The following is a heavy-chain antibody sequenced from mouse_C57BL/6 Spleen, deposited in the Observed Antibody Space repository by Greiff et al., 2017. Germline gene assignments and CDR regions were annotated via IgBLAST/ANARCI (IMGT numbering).Heavy chain of an antibody. CDR1: GYTFTSYW. CDR3: AREGDYDTCYFDY. V-gene: IGHV1-64*01. J-gene: IGHJ2*01. D-gene: IGHD2-4*01. CDR2: IHPNSGST. Sequence: QVQLQQSGAELVKPGASVKLSCKASGYTFTSYWMHWVKQRPGQGLEWIGMIHPNSGSTNYNEKFKSKATLTVDKSSSTAYMQLSSLTSEDSAVYYCAREGDYDTCYFDYWGQGTTLTVSS.